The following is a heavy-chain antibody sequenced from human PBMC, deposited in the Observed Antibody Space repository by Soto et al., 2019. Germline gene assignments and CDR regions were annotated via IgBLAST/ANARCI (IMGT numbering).Heavy chain of an antibody. CDR3: AKDFSYSSSRISTSPHAFDI. CDR1: GFTFSSYA. J-gene: IGHJ3*02. V-gene: IGHV3-23*01. D-gene: IGHD6-13*01. Sequence: PGGSLRLSCTASGFTFSSYAMSCVRQAPGKGLEWVSAISGSGGSTYYADSVKGRFTISRDNSKNTPYLQMNSLRAEDTAVYYCAKDFSYSSSRISTSPHAFDIWGQGTMVTVSS. CDR2: ISGSGGST.